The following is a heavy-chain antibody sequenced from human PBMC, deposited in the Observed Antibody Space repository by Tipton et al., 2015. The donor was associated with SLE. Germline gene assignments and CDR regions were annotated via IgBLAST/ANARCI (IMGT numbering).Heavy chain of an antibody. CDR2: IYHSGTT. J-gene: IGHJ4*02. D-gene: IGHD5-24*01. V-gene: IGHV4-59*08. Sequence: TLSLTCTVSGGSLSSYYWSWFRQPPGKGLEWLGTIYHSGTTYYNPSLKSRLTLSIDTSKNQFSLKLSSVTAADTAVYYCVRLELPATKADYWGPGTLVTVSS. CDR3: VRLELPATKADY. CDR1: GGSLSSYY.